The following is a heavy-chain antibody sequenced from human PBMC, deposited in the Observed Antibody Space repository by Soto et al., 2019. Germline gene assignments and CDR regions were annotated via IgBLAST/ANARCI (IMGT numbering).Heavy chain of an antibody. D-gene: IGHD3-10*01. J-gene: IGHJ4*02. CDR1: GFTVSNNY. CDR2: IYSGGYT. Sequence: EVQLVESGGGLIQPGGSLRLSCAVSGFTVSNNYMSWVRQAPGKGLEGVSVIYSGGYTAYGDSVKGRFTISRDNSKNTLFLQMKTLGAAAPAVFSWPTNPGGGGYWGQGTLVTFSS. CDR3: PTNPGGGGY. V-gene: IGHV3-53*01.